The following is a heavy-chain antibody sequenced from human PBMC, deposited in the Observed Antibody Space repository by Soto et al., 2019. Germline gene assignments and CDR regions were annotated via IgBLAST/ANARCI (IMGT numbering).Heavy chain of an antibody. Sequence: PGGSLRLSCAASGFTFSSYAMSWVRQAPGKGLEWVSAISGSGGSTYYADSVKGRFTISRDNSKNRLYLQMNSLRAEDTAVYYCAKMDGGYSKEFDYWGQGTLVTVSS. CDR1: GFTFSSYA. CDR3: AKMDGGYSKEFDY. CDR2: ISGSGGST. V-gene: IGHV3-23*01. D-gene: IGHD4-4*01. J-gene: IGHJ4*02.